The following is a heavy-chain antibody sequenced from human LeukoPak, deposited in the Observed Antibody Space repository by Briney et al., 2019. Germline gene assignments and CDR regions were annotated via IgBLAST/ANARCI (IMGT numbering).Heavy chain of an antibody. Sequence: GGSLRLSCAASGFTFSSYAMSWVRQAPGKGLEWVSAISGSGGSTYYADSVKGRFTISRDNSKNTLYLQMNSLRAEDTAVYYCACSLRFLEWLTPDAFDIWGQGTMVTVSS. D-gene: IGHD3-3*01. CDR3: ACSLRFLEWLTPDAFDI. V-gene: IGHV3-23*01. CDR2: ISGSGGST. CDR1: GFTFSSYA. J-gene: IGHJ3*02.